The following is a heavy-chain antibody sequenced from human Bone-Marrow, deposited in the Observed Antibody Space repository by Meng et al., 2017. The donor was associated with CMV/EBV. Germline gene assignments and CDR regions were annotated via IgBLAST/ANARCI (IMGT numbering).Heavy chain of an antibody. Sequence: GESLKISCAASGFSFRNCGMHWVRQAPGKGLEWVAFIGNDATNKYYADSVKGRFTISRDNSKNTLFLQLNSLRVEDTAVYYCARDGGEVTGMDVWGQGTTVTVSS. J-gene: IGHJ6*02. V-gene: IGHV3-30*02. CDR1: GFSFRNCG. CDR2: IGNDATNK. D-gene: IGHD3-10*01. CDR3: ARDGGEVTGMDV.